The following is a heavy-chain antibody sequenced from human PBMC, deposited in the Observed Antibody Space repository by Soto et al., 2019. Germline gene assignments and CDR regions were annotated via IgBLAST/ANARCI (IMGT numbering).Heavy chain of an antibody. J-gene: IGHJ4*02. V-gene: IGHV3-49*03. CDR1: GFTFGDYT. CDR2: IRSRAYGGTT. Sequence: LRLSCTTSGFTFGDYTVNWFRQAPGKGLEWVAFIRSRAYGGTTQYAASVKGRFTISRDDSKSVAYLQMNSLGSEDAAVYYCARSYDSSGYYRAPVDYWGQGTLVTVSS. CDR3: ARSYDSSGYYRAPVDY. D-gene: IGHD3-22*01.